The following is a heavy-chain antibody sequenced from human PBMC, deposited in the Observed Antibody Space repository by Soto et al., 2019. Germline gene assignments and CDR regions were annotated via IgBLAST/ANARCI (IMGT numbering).Heavy chain of an antibody. CDR2: FDPEDGET. D-gene: IGHD3-10*01. CDR3: ATDTNYYGSGSPDY. CDR1: GYTLTELS. Sequence: ASVKVSCKVSGYTLTELSMHWVRQAPGKGLEWMGGFDPEDGETIYAQKFQGRVTMTEDTSTDTAYMELSSLRSEDTAVYYCATDTNYYGSGSPDYWGQGTLVTVSS. V-gene: IGHV1-24*01. J-gene: IGHJ4*02.